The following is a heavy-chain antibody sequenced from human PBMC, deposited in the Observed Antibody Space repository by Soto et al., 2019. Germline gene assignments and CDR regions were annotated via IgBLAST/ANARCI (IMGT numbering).Heavy chain of an antibody. V-gene: IGHV4-31*02. CDR1: GGSISSGGYY. CDR2: IYYSGST. Sequence: SETLSLTCTVSGGSISSGGYYWSWIRQHPGKGLEWIGYIYYSGSTYYNPSLKSRVTISVDTSKNQFSLKLSSVTAADTAVYYCAREQSGGSCYSWPCYGMDVWGQGTTVTVSS. J-gene: IGHJ6*02. D-gene: IGHD2-15*01. CDR3: AREQSGGSCYSWPCYGMDV.